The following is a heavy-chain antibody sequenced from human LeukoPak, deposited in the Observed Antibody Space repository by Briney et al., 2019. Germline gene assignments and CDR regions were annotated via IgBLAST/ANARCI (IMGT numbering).Heavy chain of an antibody. J-gene: IGHJ4*02. CDR1: GFAFSTRS. CDR3: ASLSLRWPDY. CDR2: ISSSSDII. D-gene: IGHD4-23*01. V-gene: IGHV3-48*04. Sequence: GGSLRLSCAASGFAFSTRSMNWVRKAPGKGLEWVSYISSSSDIIHYADSVKGRFTISRDNAKNSLYLQMNSLRAEDTAVYYCASLSLRWPDYWGQGTLVTVSS.